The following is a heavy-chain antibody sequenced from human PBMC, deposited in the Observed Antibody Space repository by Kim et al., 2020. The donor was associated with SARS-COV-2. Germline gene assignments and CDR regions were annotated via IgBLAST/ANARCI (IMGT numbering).Heavy chain of an antibody. CDR3: ARIRFLEWSQGVWFDP. V-gene: IGHV4-39*01. J-gene: IGHJ5*02. D-gene: IGHD3-3*01. Sequence: SETLSLTCTVSGGSISSSSYYWGWIRQPPGKGLEWIGSIYYSGSTYYNPSLKSRVTISVDTSKNQFSLKLSSVTAADTAVYYCARIRFLEWSQGVWFDPWGQGTLVTVSS. CDR2: IYYSGST. CDR1: GGSISSSSYY.